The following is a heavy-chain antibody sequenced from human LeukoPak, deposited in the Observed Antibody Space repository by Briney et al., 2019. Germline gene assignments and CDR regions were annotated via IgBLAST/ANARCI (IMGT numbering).Heavy chain of an antibody. Sequence: GSLRLSCAASGFTFSDYYMSWIRQAPGKGLEWVSYISGSGSTIYYADSVKGRFTISRDNAKNSLYLQMNSLRAEDTAVYYCARDVGAVPAAIYYYYMDVWGKGTTVTVSS. CDR1: GFTFSDYY. J-gene: IGHJ6*03. D-gene: IGHD2-2*01. CDR3: ARDVGAVPAAIYYYYMDV. V-gene: IGHV3-11*01. CDR2: ISGSGSTI.